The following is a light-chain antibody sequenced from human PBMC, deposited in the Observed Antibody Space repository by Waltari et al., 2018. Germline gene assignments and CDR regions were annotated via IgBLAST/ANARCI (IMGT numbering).Light chain of an antibody. CDR1: PSVSSY. Sequence: EIVLTQSPATLSLSPGERATLSCRASPSVSSYFAWYQQKPGQAPRLLIYDPSKRATGIPARFSGSVSGTDFTLTISSLEPEDFAVYYCQQRSNWPPSITFGQGTRLEIK. V-gene: IGKV3-11*01. CDR3: QQRSNWPPSIT. J-gene: IGKJ5*01. CDR2: DPS.